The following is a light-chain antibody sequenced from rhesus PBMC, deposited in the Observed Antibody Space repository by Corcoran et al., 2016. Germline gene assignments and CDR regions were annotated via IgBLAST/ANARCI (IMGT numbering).Light chain of an antibody. V-gene: IGKV1-22*01. J-gene: IGKJ1*01. CDR2: KAS. Sequence: DIQMTQSPSSLSASVGDTVTITCRASQSISSWLAWYQQKPGKAPKFLIYKASSLQSGVPSRFSGSGSGTDFTLTISSLQSEDFATYYCQQYSSSPPWTFGQGTKVEIK. CDR1: QSISSW. CDR3: QQYSSSPPWT.